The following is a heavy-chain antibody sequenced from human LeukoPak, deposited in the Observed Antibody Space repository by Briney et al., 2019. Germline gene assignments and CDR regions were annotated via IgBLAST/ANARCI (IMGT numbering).Heavy chain of an antibody. Sequence: ASVKVSSTVSGYTFTSYGISWGRQAPGQGLEWMGWISAYNGNTNYAQKLQGRVTMTTDTSTSTAYMELRSLRSDDTAVYYCALIAAAGYFDPWGQGTLVTVSS. D-gene: IGHD6-13*01. CDR2: ISAYNGNT. CDR3: ALIAAAGYFDP. J-gene: IGHJ5*02. CDR1: GYTFTSYG. V-gene: IGHV1-18*04.